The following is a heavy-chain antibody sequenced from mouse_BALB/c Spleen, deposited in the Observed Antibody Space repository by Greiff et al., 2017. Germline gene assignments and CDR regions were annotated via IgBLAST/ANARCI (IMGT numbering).Heavy chain of an antibody. J-gene: IGHJ1*01. V-gene: IGHV3-8*02. CDR2: ISYSGST. D-gene: IGHD1-2*01. CDR3: ARYWDSLLRLEGYFDV. CDR1: GDSITSGY. Sequence: EVKLQESGPSLVKPSQTLSLTCSVTGDSITSGYWNWIRKFPGNKLEYMGYISYSGSTYYNPSLKSRISITRDTSKNQYYLQLNSVTTEDTATYYCARYWDSLLRLEGYFDVWGAGTTVTVSS.